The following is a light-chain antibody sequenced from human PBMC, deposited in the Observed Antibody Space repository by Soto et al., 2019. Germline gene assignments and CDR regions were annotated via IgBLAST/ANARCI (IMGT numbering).Light chain of an antibody. V-gene: IGLV2-14*01. CDR2: DVS. Sequence: QSALTQPASVSGSPGQSITISCTGTSSDVGAYNYVSWFQQHPGKAPKLMIYDVSNRPSGVSNRCSGSKSGNTASLTISGLQAEDEADYYCCSYTTSSTYVFGIGTKLTVL. CDR1: SSDVGAYNY. J-gene: IGLJ1*01. CDR3: CSYTTSSTYV.